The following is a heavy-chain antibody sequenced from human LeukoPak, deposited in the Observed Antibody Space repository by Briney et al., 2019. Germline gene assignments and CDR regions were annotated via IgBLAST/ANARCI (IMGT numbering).Heavy chain of an antibody. CDR1: GGSISSGGYS. J-gene: IGHJ4*02. D-gene: IGHD4-4*01. V-gene: IGHV4-30-2*01. CDR3: ARHYSNYYFDY. CDR2: IYHSGST. Sequence: PSETLSLTCAVSGGSISSGGYSWSWIRQPPGKGLEWIGYIYHSGSTYYNPSLKSRVTISVDRSKNQFSLKLSSVTAADTAVYYCARHYSNYYFDYWGQGTLVTASS.